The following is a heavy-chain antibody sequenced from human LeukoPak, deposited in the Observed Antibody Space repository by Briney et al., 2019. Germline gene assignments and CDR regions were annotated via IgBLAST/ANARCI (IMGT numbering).Heavy chain of an antibody. V-gene: IGHV1-2*02. Sequence: GSVTVSCMGSGYTFTGYYMHWVRQAPGQGREGMGWIKPKRGGTKYAQKVQGRVTITRDTSISTAYIQLSRLISDDTAVYYCARVSAVYDYVWGSYRLSPQFHYWGQGTLVTVSS. CDR1: GYTFTGYY. J-gene: IGHJ4*02. D-gene: IGHD3-16*02. CDR2: IKPKRGGT. CDR3: ARVSAVYDYVWGSYRLSPQFHY.